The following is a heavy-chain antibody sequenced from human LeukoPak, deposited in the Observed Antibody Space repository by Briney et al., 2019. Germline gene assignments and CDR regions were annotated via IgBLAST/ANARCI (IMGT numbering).Heavy chain of an antibody. CDR2: INPSGGST. CDR1: GYTFTSYY. CDR3: ARGVGGVTMIVVVNDFDY. J-gene: IGHJ4*02. Sequence: ASVKVSCKASGYTFTSYYMHWVRQAPGQGLEWMGIINPSGGSTSYAQKFQGRVTMTRDTSTSTVYMELSSLRSEDTTVCYCARGVGGVTMIVVVNDFDYWGQGTLVTVSS. V-gene: IGHV1-46*01. D-gene: IGHD3-22*01.